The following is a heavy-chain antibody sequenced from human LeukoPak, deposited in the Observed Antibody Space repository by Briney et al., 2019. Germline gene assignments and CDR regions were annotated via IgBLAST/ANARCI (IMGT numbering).Heavy chain of an antibody. J-gene: IGHJ6*03. V-gene: IGHV4-59*12. CDR2: IYYSGST. Sequence: PSETLSLTCTVSGGSISSYYWSWIRQPPGKGLEWIGYIYYSGSTSYNPSLKSRVTISVDTSKKQFSLQLNSVTPEDTAVYYCARGGVGATTGTYYYYYYMDVWGKGTTVTVSS. CDR3: ARGGVGATTGTYYYYYYMDV. CDR1: GGSISSYY. D-gene: IGHD1-26*01.